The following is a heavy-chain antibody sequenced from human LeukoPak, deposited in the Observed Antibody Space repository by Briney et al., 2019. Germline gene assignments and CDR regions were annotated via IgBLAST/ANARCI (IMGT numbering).Heavy chain of an antibody. V-gene: IGHV3-23*01. J-gene: IGHJ4*02. D-gene: IGHD1-26*01. CDR2: MSARGGRT. Sequence: GGSLRLSCAASGFTFSSSAMRWGRQVPGRGLGWDSAMSARGGRTSYADSVRGRFTIPRDNPRMPRYVQMNSLGDEDVALYERAKDQRWESPPYLDSSGQRNLVTVSS. CDR3: AKDQRWESPPYLDS. CDR1: GFTFSSSA.